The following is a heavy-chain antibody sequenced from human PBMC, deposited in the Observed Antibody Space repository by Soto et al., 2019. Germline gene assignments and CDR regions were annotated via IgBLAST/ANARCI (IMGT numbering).Heavy chain of an antibody. CDR1: GGTFSSYA. CDR2: IIPIFGTA. D-gene: IGHD1-26*01. Sequence: SVKVSCKASGGTFSSYAISWVRQAPGQGLEWTGGIIPIFGTANYAQKFQGRVTITADESTSTAYMELSSLRSEDTAVYYCASPLGATKRVPRRYYYYYYGMDVWGQGTTVTVSS. CDR3: ASPLGATKRVPRRYYYYYYGMDV. J-gene: IGHJ6*02. V-gene: IGHV1-69*13.